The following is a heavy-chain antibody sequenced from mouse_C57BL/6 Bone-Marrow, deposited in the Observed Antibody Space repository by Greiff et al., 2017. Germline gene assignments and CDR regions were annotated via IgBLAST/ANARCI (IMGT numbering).Heavy chain of an antibody. Sequence: QVQLQQSGAELARPGASVKLSCKASGYTFTSYGISWVKQRTGQGLEWIGEIYPRSGNTYYNETFKGKATLTADKSSSTAYMELRSLTSEDSAVYFCARSGLRYYYGSSSWGQGTTLTVSS. V-gene: IGHV1-81*01. CDR2: IYPRSGNT. CDR3: ARSGLRYYYGSSS. D-gene: IGHD1-1*01. CDR1: GYTFTSYG. J-gene: IGHJ2*01.